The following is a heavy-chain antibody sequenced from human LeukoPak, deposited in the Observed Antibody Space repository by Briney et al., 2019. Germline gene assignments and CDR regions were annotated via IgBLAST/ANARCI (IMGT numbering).Heavy chain of an antibody. CDR2: IYHSGTT. Sequence: PSETLSLTCTVSGGSISSGGFWNWIRPHPRKGLEWIGYIYHSGTTYYNPSPKSRVTISVDTSKNQFSLKLSSVTAADTAVYYCARDSSGYYWFDPWGQGTLVTVSS. CDR3: ARDSSGYYWFDP. V-gene: IGHV4-31*03. J-gene: IGHJ5*02. D-gene: IGHD3-22*01. CDR1: GGSISSGGF.